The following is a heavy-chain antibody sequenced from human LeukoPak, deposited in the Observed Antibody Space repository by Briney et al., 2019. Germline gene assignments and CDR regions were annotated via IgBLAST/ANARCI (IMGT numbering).Heavy chain of an antibody. CDR1: GRTFSSYA. D-gene: IGHD2-15*01. CDR2: IIPIFGTA. V-gene: IGHV1-69*06. Sequence: GSSVKLSCKASGRTFSSYAMSWVRQAPGQGLEWMGGIIPIFGTANYAQKFQGRVTITADKSTSTAYMELSSLRSEDRAVYYCAREGSSWYGNYFDYWGQGTLVTVSS. CDR3: AREGSSWYGNYFDY. J-gene: IGHJ4*02.